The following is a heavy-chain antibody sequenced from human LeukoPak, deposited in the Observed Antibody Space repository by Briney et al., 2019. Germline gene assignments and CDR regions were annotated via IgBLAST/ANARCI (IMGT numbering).Heavy chain of an antibody. CDR1: GGSISSGSYY. D-gene: IGHD1-26*01. V-gene: IGHV4-61*02. Sequence: PSQTLSLTCTVSGGSISSGSYYWSWIRQPAGKGLEWIGRIYTSGSTNYNPSLKSRVTISVDTSKNQFSLKLNSVTAADTAVYYCAREGGSYYDPFDNWGQGTLVTVSS. CDR3: AREGGSYYDPFDN. J-gene: IGHJ4*02. CDR2: IYTSGST.